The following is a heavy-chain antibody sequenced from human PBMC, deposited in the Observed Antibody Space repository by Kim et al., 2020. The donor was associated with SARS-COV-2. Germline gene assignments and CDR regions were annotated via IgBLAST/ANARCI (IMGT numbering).Heavy chain of an antibody. Sequence: ASVKVSCKASGYTFTSYDINWVRQATGQGLEWMGWMNPNSGNTGYAQKFQGRVTMTRNTSISTAYMELSSLRSEDTAVYYCARAHSSSVSFYYYYYYMDVWGKGTTVTVSS. CDR3: ARAHSSSVSFYYYYYYMDV. CDR2: MNPNSGNT. V-gene: IGHV1-8*01. D-gene: IGHD6-6*01. J-gene: IGHJ6*03. CDR1: GYTFTSYD.